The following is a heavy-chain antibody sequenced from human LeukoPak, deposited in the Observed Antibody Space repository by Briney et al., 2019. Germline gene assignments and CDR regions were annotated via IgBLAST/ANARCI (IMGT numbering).Heavy chain of an antibody. CDR1: GYTLTELS. CDR2: FDPEDGET. V-gene: IGHV1-24*01. Sequence: ASVKASCKVSGYTLTELSMHWVRQAPGKGLEWMGGFDPEDGETIYAQKFQGRVTMTEDTSTDTAYMELSSLRSEDTAVYYCARGGIDVGANVAFDYWGQGTLVTVSS. J-gene: IGHJ4*02. CDR3: ARGGIDVGANVAFDY. D-gene: IGHD1-26*01.